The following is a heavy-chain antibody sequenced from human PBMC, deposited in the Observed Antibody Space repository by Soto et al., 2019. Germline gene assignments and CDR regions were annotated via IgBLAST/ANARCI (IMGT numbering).Heavy chain of an antibody. V-gene: IGHV1-18*04. Sequence: GASVKVSCKASGYTFTSYGISWVRQAPGQGLEWMGWISAYNGNTNYAQKLQGRVTMTTDTSTSTAYMELRSLRSDDTAVYYCARAWFGELFRGGCDYWGQGTLVTVSS. CDR1: GYTFTSYG. J-gene: IGHJ4*02. CDR3: ARAWFGELFRGGCDY. D-gene: IGHD3-10*01. CDR2: ISAYNGNT.